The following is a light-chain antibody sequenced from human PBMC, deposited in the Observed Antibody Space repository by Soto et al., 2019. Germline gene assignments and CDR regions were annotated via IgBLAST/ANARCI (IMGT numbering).Light chain of an antibody. J-gene: IGLJ1*01. CDR2: DVS. CDR3: SSYTSSSTRV. V-gene: IGLV2-14*01. CDR1: SSDVGGYNY. Sequence: LTQPASVSGSPGQSITISCTGTSSDVGGYNYVSWYQQHPGKAPKLMIYDVSNRPSGVSNRFSGSKSGNTASLTISGLQAEDEADYYCSSYTSSSTRVLGTGTKVTVL.